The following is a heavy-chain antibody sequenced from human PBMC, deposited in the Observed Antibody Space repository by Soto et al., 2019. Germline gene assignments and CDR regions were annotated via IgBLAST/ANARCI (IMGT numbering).Heavy chain of an antibody. CDR2: LSGYNGNT. CDR3: ATSPRGYCHY. D-gene: IGHD3-10*01. V-gene: IGHV1-18*01. CDR1: GYSFLNYG. Sequence: QVQLVQSGAEVKKPGASVKVSCQVSGYSFLNYGISWVLQAPGQGLEWLGWLSGYNGNTTYTQKVQGRVTMTTDTSTSTASMELRSLKSDDTAVYFCATSPRGYCHYWGPGTLVTVSS. J-gene: IGHJ4*02.